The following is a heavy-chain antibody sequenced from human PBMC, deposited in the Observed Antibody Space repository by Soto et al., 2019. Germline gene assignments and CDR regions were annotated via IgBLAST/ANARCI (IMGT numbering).Heavy chain of an antibody. J-gene: IGHJ1*01. V-gene: IGHV3-30*18. CDR1: GFTFSSYG. D-gene: IGHD2-15*01. CDR2: ISYDGSDK. CDR3: AKGVVVATTCFQH. Sequence: QVQLVESGGGVVQPGRSLRLSCAASGFTFSSYGMHWVRQAPGKGLEWVAVISYDGSDKYYADSVKGRFTISRDTSNNTLYLQMDSLRAEDTAVYYCAKGVVVATTCFQHWGQGTLGTVSS.